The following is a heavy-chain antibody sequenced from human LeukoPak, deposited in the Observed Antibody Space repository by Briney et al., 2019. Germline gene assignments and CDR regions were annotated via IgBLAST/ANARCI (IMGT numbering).Heavy chain of an antibody. J-gene: IGHJ4*02. CDR3: ARHDDILTGYYPYYFDY. CDR2: IYYSGST. D-gene: IGHD3-9*01. CDR1: GGSISSSSYY. V-gene: IGHV4-39*01. Sequence: SETLSLTCTVSGGSISSSSYYWGWIRQPPGKGLEWIGSIYYSGSTYYNPSLKSRVTISVDTSKNQFSLKLSSVTAADTAVYCCARHDDILTGYYPYYFDYWGRGTLVTVSS.